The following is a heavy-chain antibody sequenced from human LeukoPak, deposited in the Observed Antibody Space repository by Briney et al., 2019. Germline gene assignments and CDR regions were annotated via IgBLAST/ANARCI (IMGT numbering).Heavy chain of an antibody. CDR1: GFTVRSNY. D-gene: IGHD4-17*01. J-gene: IGHJ5*02. CDR3: ARVGAYYGDYRYNWFDP. Sequence: GGSLRLSCAASGFTVRSNYMSWVRQAPGKGLEWVSAISGSGGSTYYADSVKGRFTISRDNSKNTLYLQMNSLRAEDTAVYYCARVGAYYGDYRYNWFDPWGQGTLVTVSS. CDR2: ISGSGGST. V-gene: IGHV3-23*01.